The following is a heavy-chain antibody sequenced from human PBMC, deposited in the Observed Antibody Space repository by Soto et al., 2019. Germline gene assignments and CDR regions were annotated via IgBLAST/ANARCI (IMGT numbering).Heavy chain of an antibody. CDR1: GGTFSSYA. CDR3: ATHPMATITSSPGMDV. D-gene: IGHD5-12*01. CDR2: IIPIFDTA. Sequence: QVQLVQSGAEVKKPGSSVRVSCTASGGTFSSYAISWVRQAPGQGLEWMGGIIPIFDTADYAQKFQGRVTITADESTSTAYMELSSLRSADTAVYYCATHPMATITSSPGMDVWGQGTSVTVSS. J-gene: IGHJ6*02. V-gene: IGHV1-69*12.